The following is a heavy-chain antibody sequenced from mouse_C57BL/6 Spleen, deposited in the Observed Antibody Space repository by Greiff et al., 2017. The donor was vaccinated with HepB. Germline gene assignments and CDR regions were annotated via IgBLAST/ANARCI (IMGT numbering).Heavy chain of an antibody. V-gene: IGHV1-52*01. CDR3: AREEESTMSTYYFDY. CDR2: IDPSDSET. J-gene: IGHJ2*01. CDR1: GYTFTSYW. D-gene: IGHD2-4*01. Sequence: QVQLQQPGAELVRPGSSVKLSCKASGYTFTSYWMHWVKQRPIQGLEWIGNIDPSDSETHYNQKFKDKATLTVDKSSSTAYMQLSSLTSEDSAVYYSAREEESTMSTYYFDYWGQGTTLTVSS.